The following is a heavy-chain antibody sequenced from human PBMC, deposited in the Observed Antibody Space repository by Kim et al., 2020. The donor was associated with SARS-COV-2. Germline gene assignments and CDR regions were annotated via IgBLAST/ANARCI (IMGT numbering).Heavy chain of an antibody. V-gene: IGHV3-33*01. CDR2: IWYDGSNK. J-gene: IGHJ6*03. D-gene: IGHD6-19*01. CDR1: GFTFSSYG. CDR3: ARGEVLHGYSSGWYGGYYYYMDV. Sequence: GGSLRLSCAASGFTFSSYGMHWVRQAPGKGLEWVAVIWYDGSNKYYADSVKGRFTISRDNSKNTLYLQMNSLRAEDTAVYYCARGEVLHGYSSGWYGGYYYYMDVWGKGTTVTVSS.